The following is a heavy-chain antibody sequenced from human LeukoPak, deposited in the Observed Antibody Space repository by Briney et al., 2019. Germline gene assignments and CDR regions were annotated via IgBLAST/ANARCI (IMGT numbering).Heavy chain of an antibody. CDR3: ARDQSGYEGGFDY. D-gene: IGHD5-12*01. Sequence: PGGSLRLSCAASGFTVSSNYMSWVRQAPGKGLEWVSVIYSGGSTYYADSVKGRFTISRDNSKNTLYLQMNSLRAEDTAVYYCARDQSGYEGGFDYWGQGTLVTVSS. V-gene: IGHV3-53*01. J-gene: IGHJ4*02. CDR2: IYSGGST. CDR1: GFTVSSNY.